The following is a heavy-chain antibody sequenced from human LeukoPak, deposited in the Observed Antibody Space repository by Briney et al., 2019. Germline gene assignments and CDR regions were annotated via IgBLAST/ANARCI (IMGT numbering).Heavy chain of an antibody. Sequence: GGSLRLSCAASGFTFSDYYMSWIRRAPGKGLEWVSYISSSGSTIYYADSVKGRFTISRDNAKNSLYLQMNSLRAEDTAVYYCARAALRLFQTLDYWGQGTLVTVSS. D-gene: IGHD3-22*01. CDR2: ISSSGSTI. CDR1: GFTFSDYY. J-gene: IGHJ4*02. V-gene: IGHV3-11*01. CDR3: ARAALRLFQTLDY.